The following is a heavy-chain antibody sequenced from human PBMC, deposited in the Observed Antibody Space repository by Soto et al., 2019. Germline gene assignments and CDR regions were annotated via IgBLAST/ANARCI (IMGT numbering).Heavy chain of an antibody. V-gene: IGHV3-53*01. CDR1: GFTVSNNY. J-gene: IGHJ6*02. CDR3: ARGLDLPAYYGMDV. D-gene: IGHD3-16*01. CDR2: IYSGGST. Sequence: GGSLRLSCAVSGFTVSNNYMSWVRQAPGKGLEGVSVIYSGGSTYYTDSVKGRFTISRDNSKNTLYLQMNSLRAEDTAVYYCARGLDLPAYYGMDVWGQGTTVTVSS.